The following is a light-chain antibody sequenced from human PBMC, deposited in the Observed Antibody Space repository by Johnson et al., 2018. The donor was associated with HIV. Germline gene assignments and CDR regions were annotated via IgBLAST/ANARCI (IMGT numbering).Light chain of an antibody. CDR1: ISDVVNYA. CDR3: LPGATGPRTFI. J-gene: IGLJ1*01. Sequence: QSVLTQPPSVSAAPGQKVTISCSGGISDVVNYAESWCHRLPGTAPKLLFYENNIRPSGIPERFSGSQSGSSATLGITGRCPEDEGDYSCLPGATGPRTFIFGSVTKVTVL. V-gene: IGLV1-41*01. CDR2: ENN.